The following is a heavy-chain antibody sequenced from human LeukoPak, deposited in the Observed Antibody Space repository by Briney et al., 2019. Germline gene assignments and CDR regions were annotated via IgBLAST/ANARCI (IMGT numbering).Heavy chain of an antibody. J-gene: IGHJ4*02. CDR1: GFAFSTYS. CDR3: ARVSDAFDYFFDS. CDR2: VSRSSRFI. V-gene: IGHV3-21*01. D-gene: IGHD5-12*01. Sequence: GGSLRLSCAASGFAFSTYSTNWVRQAPGKGLEWVSSVSRSSRFIFYADSVQGRFTISRDDAKDSLFLQMNSLRAEDTAVYYCARVSDAFDYFFDSWGQGTLVTVSS.